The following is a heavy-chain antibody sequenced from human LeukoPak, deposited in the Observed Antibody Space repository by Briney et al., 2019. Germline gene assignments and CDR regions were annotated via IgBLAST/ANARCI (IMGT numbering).Heavy chain of an antibody. D-gene: IGHD7-27*01. CDR3: ARHLRFWAAQTFDI. V-gene: IGHV4-30-4*01. J-gene: IGHJ3*02. CDR1: GGSISSGDYY. Sequence: SETLSLTCTVSGGSISSGDYYWSWIRQPPGKGLEWIGYIYYSGSTYYNPSLKSRVTISVDTSKNQFSLKLSSVTAADTAVYYCARHLRFWAAQTFDIWGQGTMVTVSS. CDR2: IYYSGST.